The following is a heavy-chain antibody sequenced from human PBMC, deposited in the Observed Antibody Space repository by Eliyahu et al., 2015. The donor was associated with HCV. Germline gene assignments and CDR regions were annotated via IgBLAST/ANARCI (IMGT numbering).Heavy chain of an antibody. CDR2: IKQDGSEK. CDR3: ARAEAAAGKYFDY. V-gene: IGHV3-7*01. Sequence: EVQLVESGGGLVQPGGSLXLSCXASGFTXSSYXMSWVRQAPGKGLEWVANIKQDGSEKYYVDSVKGRFTISRDNAKNSLYLQMNSLRAEDTAVYYCARAEAAAGKYFDYWGQGTLVTVSS. CDR1: GFTXSSYX. J-gene: IGHJ4*02. D-gene: IGHD6-13*01.